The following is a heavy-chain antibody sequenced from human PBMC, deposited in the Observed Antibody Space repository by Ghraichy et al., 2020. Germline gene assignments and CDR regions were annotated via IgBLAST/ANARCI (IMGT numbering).Heavy chain of an antibody. CDR3: ARESALWFGRNNWFDP. CDR1: GYTFTSYA. Sequence: ASVKVSCKASGYTFTSYAMHWVRQAPGQRLEWMGWINAGNGNTKYSQKFQGRVTITRDTSASTAYMELSSLRSEDTAVYYCARESALWFGRNNWFDPWGQGTLVTVSS. CDR2: INAGNGNT. J-gene: IGHJ5*02. D-gene: IGHD3-10*01. V-gene: IGHV1-3*01.